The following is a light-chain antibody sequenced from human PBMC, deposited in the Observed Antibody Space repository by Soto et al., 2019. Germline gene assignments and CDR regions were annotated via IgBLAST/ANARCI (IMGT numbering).Light chain of an antibody. V-gene: IGKV3-15*01. CDR3: QQYNNWPPVT. CDR1: QSVNIY. CDR2: NAF. Sequence: EIGLTQSASTLSWSPGERATLSCGASQSVNIYLAWYQQKPAQAPRLLINNAFNRATGIPARFSGSGSATEFTPTISSLQSEDFAVYYCQQYNNWPPVTFGQGTKVDIK. J-gene: IGKJ1*01.